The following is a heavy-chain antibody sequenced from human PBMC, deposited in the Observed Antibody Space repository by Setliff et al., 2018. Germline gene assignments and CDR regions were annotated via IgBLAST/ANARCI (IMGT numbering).Heavy chain of an antibody. CDR1: GDYISSQY. CDR3: ARELYYYGSGSWTFDP. CDR2: ISNRGST. Sequence: SSETLSLTCTVSGDYISSQYWSWIRQPPGKGLEWIGYISNRGSTDYNPSLKSRVTISEDTSRSQFSLKLTSVTTADTAVYYCARELYYYGSGSWTFDPWGQGTLVTVSS. J-gene: IGHJ5*02. V-gene: IGHV4-59*11. D-gene: IGHD3-10*01.